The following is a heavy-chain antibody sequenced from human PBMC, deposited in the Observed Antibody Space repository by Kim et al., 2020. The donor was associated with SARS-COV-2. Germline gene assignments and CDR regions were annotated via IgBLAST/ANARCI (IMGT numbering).Heavy chain of an antibody. CDR2: ISADGGDP. CDR1: GFSFSTYA. CDR3: AKAWGPYSGDY. D-gene: IGHD1-26*01. Sequence: GGSLRLSCAVSGFSFSTYAMNWVRQAPGKGLEWVSTISADGGDPYYAASVKGRFTISRDNSKNTVYLQMNSLRAEDTAVYYCAKAWGPYSGDYWGQGTLFTVSS. J-gene: IGHJ4*02. V-gene: IGHV3-23*01.